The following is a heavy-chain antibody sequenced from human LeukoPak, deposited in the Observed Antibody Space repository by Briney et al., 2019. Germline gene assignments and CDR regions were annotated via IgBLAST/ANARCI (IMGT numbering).Heavy chain of an antibody. J-gene: IGHJ6*03. Sequence: VASVKVSCKASGYTFTGYYMHWVRQAPGQGLEWMGWINPNSGGTNYAQKFQGRVTMTRDTSISTAYMELSRLRSDDTAVYYCARNYYDSSGYYLRAFRYYYYYMDVWGKGTTVTVSS. CDR1: GYTFTGYY. V-gene: IGHV1-2*02. CDR3: ARNYYDSSGYYLRAFRYYYYYMDV. CDR2: INPNSGGT. D-gene: IGHD3-22*01.